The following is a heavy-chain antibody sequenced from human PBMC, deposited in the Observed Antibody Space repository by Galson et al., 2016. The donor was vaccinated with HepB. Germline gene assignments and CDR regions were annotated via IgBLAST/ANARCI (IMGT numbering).Heavy chain of an antibody. V-gene: IGHV3-9*01. CDR3: VKGPGYASSLRYFGL. Sequence: SLRLSCAASGFNFGSYAMHWVRQPPGKGLEWVSGVSWNSGDTGYADSVKGRFTISRDNAKKSLSLQMNSLRVEDTALYYCVKGPGYASSLRYFGLWGRGTLVTVSS. D-gene: IGHD6-13*01. CDR2: VSWNSGDT. CDR1: GFNFGSYA. J-gene: IGHJ2*01.